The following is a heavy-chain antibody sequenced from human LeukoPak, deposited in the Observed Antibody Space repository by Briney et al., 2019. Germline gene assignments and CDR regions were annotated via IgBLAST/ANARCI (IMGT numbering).Heavy chain of an antibody. CDR3: AREGIAVAGDEVLFDY. CDR1: GFTFSSYA. V-gene: IGHV3-30-3*01. Sequence: GGSLRLSCAASGFTFSSYAMHWVRQAPGKGLEWVAVISYDGSNKYYADSVKGRFTISRDNSKNTLYLQMNSLRAEDTAVYYCAREGIAVAGDEVLFDYWGQGTLVTVSS. J-gene: IGHJ4*02. D-gene: IGHD6-19*01. CDR2: ISYDGSNK.